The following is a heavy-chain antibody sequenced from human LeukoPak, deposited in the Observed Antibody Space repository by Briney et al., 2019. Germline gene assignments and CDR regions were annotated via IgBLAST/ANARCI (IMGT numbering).Heavy chain of an antibody. V-gene: IGHV4-4*07. CDR3: ARGASWRYYYYMDV. CDR2: IYTSGST. J-gene: IGHJ6*03. Sequence: SETLSLTCTVSGGSISSYYWSWIRQPAGKGLEWIGRIYTSGSTNYNPSLKSRVTMSVDTSKNQFSQKLSSVTAADTAVYYCARGASWRYYYYMDVWGKGTTVTVSS. CDR1: GGSISSYY.